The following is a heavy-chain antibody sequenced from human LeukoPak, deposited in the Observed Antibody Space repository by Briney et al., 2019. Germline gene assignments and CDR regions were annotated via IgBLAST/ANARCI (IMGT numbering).Heavy chain of an antibody. CDR2: IYHSGST. Sequence: GSLRLPCAASGFTFSSYSMNWVRQPPGKGLEWIGEIYHSGSTNYNPSLKSRVTISVDKSKNQFSLKLSSVTAADTAVYYCAGDSLLAGTHYYYYMDVWGKGPTVPVSS. CDR3: AGDSLLAGTHYYYYMDV. CDR1: GFTFSSYSM. V-gene: IGHV4-4*02. J-gene: IGHJ6*03. D-gene: IGHD6-19*01.